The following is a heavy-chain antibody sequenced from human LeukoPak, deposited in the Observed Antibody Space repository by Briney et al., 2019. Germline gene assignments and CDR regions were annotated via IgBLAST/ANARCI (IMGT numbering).Heavy chain of an antibody. J-gene: IGHJ4*02. D-gene: IGHD3-9*01. CDR1: GFTFSSYS. CDR2: ISSSSSYI. V-gene: IGHV3-21*01. Sequence: LGGSLRLSCAASGFTFSSYSMNWVRQAPGKGLEWVSSISSSSSYIYYADSVKGRFTISRDNAKNSLYLQMNSLRAEDTAVYYCAREGLRYFDWLSDLPFDYWGQGTLVTVSS. CDR3: AREGLRYFDWLSDLPFDY.